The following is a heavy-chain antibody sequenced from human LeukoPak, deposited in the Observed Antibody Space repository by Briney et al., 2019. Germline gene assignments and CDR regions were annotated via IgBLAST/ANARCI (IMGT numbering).Heavy chain of an antibody. J-gene: IGHJ5*02. V-gene: IGHV1-69*04. D-gene: IGHD3-22*01. CDR2: IIPILGIA. CDR3: ARAYYYDSTGYLWFDP. CDR1: GGTFSSYA. Sequence: SVKVSCKASGGTFSSYAISWVRQAPGQGLEWMGRIIPILGIANYAQKFQGRVTITADKSTSTAYMELSSLRSEDTAVYYCARAYYYDSTGYLWFDPWGQGTLVTVSS.